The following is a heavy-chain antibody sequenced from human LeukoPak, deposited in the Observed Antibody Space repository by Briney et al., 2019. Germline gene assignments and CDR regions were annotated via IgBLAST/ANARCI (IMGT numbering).Heavy chain of an antibody. CDR1: GFTFSSYW. D-gene: IGHD2-15*01. CDR2: ISYDGSNK. J-gene: IGHJ4*02. V-gene: IGHV3-30-3*01. CDR3: ARDGPDCSGGSCYSSGYFDY. Sequence: GGSLRLSCAASGFTFSSYWMSWVRQAPGKGLEWVAVISYDGSNKYYADSVKGRFTISRDNSKNTLYLQMNSLRAEDTAVYYCARDGPDCSGGSCYSSGYFDYWGQGTLVTVSS.